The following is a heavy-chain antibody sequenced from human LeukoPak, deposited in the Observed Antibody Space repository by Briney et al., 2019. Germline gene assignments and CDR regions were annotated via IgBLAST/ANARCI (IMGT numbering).Heavy chain of an antibody. Sequence: PSETLSLTCTVSGVSISSFYWSWLRQPPGKGLECIGYIYYSGSANYNPSLKSRVTMSVDTSKNQFSLKLSSVTAAVTAVYYCARAGYGVGDTAHHYFDYWGQGTLVTVSS. J-gene: IGHJ4*02. CDR2: IYYSGSA. D-gene: IGHD1-26*01. V-gene: IGHV4-59*01. CDR1: GVSISSFY. CDR3: ARAGYGVGDTAHHYFDY.